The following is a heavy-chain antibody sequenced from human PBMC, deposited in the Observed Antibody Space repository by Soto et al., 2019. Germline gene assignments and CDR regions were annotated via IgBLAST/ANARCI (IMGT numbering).Heavy chain of an antibody. CDR3: ARAEQQLVLGNY. V-gene: IGHV1-8*01. CDR2: MNPNSGNT. CDR1: GYTFTSYD. D-gene: IGHD6-13*01. J-gene: IGHJ4*02. Sequence: ASVKVSCKASGYTFTSYDINWVRQATGQGLEWMGWMNPNSGNTSYAQKLQGRETITRNTSISTAYMEMSRLRSDDTAVYYCARAEQQLVLGNYWGQGTLVTVSS.